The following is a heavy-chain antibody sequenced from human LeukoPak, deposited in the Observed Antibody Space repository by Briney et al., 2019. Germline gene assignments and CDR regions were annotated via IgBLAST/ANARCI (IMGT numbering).Heavy chain of an antibody. CDR1: GFTFSSYS. CDR3: ARELRSWYGYYYYYMDV. D-gene: IGHD6-13*01. CDR2: ISSSSYI. J-gene: IGHJ6*03. V-gene: IGHV3-21*04. Sequence: GGSLRLSCAASGFTFSSYSMNWVRQAPGKGLEWVSSISSSSYIYYADSVKGRFTISRDNAKNSLYLQMNSLRAEDTAVYYCARELRSWYGYYYYYMDVWGKGTTVTISS.